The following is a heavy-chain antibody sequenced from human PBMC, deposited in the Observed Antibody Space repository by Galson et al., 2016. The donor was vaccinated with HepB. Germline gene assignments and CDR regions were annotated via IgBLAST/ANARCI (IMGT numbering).Heavy chain of an antibody. V-gene: IGHV2-5*02. J-gene: IGHJ4*02. CDR2: IYWDDNK. CDR3: AHGSGWLFDH. CDR1: GFSLSTVAVG. D-gene: IGHD6-19*01. Sequence: PALVKPTQTLTLTCTFSGFSLSTVAVGVGWVRQAPGKAPEWLAFIYWDDNKYFSPSLNSRLTITKDTSKNQVVLTMTNMDPVDTGTCYCAHGSGWLFDHWGQGTLVTVSS.